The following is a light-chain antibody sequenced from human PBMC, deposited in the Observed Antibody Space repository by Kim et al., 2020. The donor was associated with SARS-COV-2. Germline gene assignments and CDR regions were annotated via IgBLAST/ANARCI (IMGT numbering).Light chain of an antibody. V-gene: IGLV1-40*01. CDR3: QSHDDSLRGSV. J-gene: IGLJ2*01. CDR1: NPNMSAGYG. Sequence: QNVTVSSTGVNPNMSAGYGVHWSQQRPGRAPHLLIYSNSIRPSGVPSRVSGSKSGASASLAIPGLQAEDEADYYCQSHDDSLRGSVFGGGTQLTVL. CDR2: SNS.